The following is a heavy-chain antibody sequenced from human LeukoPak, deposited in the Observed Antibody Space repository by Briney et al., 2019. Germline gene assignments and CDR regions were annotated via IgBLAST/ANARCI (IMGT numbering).Heavy chain of an antibody. V-gene: IGHV1-2*02. CDR2: INPNSGGT. Sequence: GASVKVSCKASGYTFTGYYMHWVRQAPGQGLEWMGWINPNSGGTNYAQKFQGRVTMTRDTSISTAYMELSRLRSDDTAVYYCARDARLWAVVISSDAFDIWGQGTMVTVSS. CDR3: ARDARLWAVVISSDAFDI. CDR1: GYTFTGYY. D-gene: IGHD4-23*01. J-gene: IGHJ3*02.